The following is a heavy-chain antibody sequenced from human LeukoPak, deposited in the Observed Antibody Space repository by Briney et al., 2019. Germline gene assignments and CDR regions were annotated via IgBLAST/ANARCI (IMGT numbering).Heavy chain of an antibody. CDR3: ARGGPQYSSSWCSDY. J-gene: IGHJ4*02. CDR2: ISSSSSYI. D-gene: IGHD6-13*01. CDR1: GFTFSSYS. V-gene: IGHV3-21*01. Sequence: GGSLRLSCAASGFTFSSYSMNWVRQAPGKGLEWVSSISSSSSYIYYADSVKGRFTISRDNAKNSLYLQMNSLRAEDTAVYYCARGGPQYSSSWCSDYWGQGTLVTVSS.